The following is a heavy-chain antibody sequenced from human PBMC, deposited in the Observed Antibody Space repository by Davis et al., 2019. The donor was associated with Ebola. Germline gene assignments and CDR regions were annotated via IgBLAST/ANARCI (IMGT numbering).Heavy chain of an antibody. J-gene: IGHJ5*02. CDR3: ARVARLRFLEWLLYGWFDP. D-gene: IGHD3-3*01. V-gene: IGHV3-48*03. CDR1: GFTFSSYE. CDR2: ISSSGSTI. Sequence: GGSLRLSCAASGFTFSSYEMNWVRQAPGKGLEWVSYISSSGSTIYYADSVKGRFTISRDNAKNSLYLQMNSLRAEDTAVYYCARVARLRFLEWLLYGWFDPWGQGTLVTVSS.